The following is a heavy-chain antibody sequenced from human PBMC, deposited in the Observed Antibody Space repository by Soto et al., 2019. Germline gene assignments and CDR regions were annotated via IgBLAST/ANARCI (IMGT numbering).Heavy chain of an antibody. D-gene: IGHD1-1*01. V-gene: IGHV3-74*01. J-gene: IGHJ3*02. CDR1: GFTFSSYW. CDR2: INSDGSST. Sequence: GGSLRLSCAASGFTFSSYWMHWVRQAPGKGLVWVSRINSDGSSTSYADSVKGRSTISRDNAKNTLYLQMNSLRAEDTAVYYCARVNDYFNAFDIWGQGTMVTVSS. CDR3: ARVNDYFNAFDI.